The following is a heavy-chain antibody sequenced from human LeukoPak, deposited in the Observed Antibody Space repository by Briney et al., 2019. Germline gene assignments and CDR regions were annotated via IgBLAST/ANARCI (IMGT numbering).Heavy chain of an antibody. CDR2: VYYSGST. D-gene: IGHD3-22*01. J-gene: IGHJ4*02. CDR1: GGSISSRHHY. Sequence: SETLSLTCTVSGGSISSRHHYWGWIRQPSGKGLEWIANVYYSGSTYYNSSFKSRVTISVDTSKNQFSLNLNSVTAADTAVYYCARLDSSGYYTIDYWGQGTRVTISS. CDR3: ARLDSSGYYTIDY. V-gene: IGHV4-39*01.